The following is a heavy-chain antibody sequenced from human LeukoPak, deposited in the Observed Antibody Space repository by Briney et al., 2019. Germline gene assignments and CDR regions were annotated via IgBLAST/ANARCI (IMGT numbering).Heavy chain of an antibody. CDR3: ARGWATAWYLIAH. Sequence: GGSLRLSCAASGFTFSSYAMSWVRQAPGKGLEWVANIKTDGSETNYVDSVRGRFTISRDNARNSLSLQMNSLRAEDTAVYYCARGWATAWYLIAHWGQGTLVTVSS. D-gene: IGHD6-13*01. J-gene: IGHJ4*02. CDR1: GFTFSSYA. V-gene: IGHV3-7*05. CDR2: IKTDGSET.